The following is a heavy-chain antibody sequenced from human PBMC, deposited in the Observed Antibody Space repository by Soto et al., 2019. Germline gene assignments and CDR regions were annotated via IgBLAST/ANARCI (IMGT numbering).Heavy chain of an antibody. CDR2: ISSSNSYI. J-gene: IGHJ4*02. CDR1: GFTFRSYS. Sequence: GGSLRLSCAASGFTFRSYSMNWVRQAPGKGLEWVSSISSSNSYIYYADSVKGRFTISRDNAKNSLYLQMNSLRAEDTAVYFCARGIDYGDFDYWGQGTLVTVSS. CDR3: ARGIDYGDFDY. V-gene: IGHV3-21*01. D-gene: IGHD4-17*01.